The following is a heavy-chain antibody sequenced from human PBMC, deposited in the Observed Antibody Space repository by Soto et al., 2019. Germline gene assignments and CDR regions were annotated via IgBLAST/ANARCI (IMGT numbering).Heavy chain of an antibody. V-gene: IGHV1-2*04. CDR2: INPKSGGT. CDR3: ARGDSTDCSNGVCSFFYNHDMDV. CDR1: GYSFTDYH. J-gene: IGHJ6*02. Sequence: ASVKVSCKASGYSFTDYHIHWVRQAPGQGLEWLGRINPKSGGTSTAQKFQGWVTMTTDTSISTASMELTWLTSDDTAIYYCARGDSTDCSNGVCSFFYNHDMDVWGQGTTVTVSS. D-gene: IGHD2-8*01.